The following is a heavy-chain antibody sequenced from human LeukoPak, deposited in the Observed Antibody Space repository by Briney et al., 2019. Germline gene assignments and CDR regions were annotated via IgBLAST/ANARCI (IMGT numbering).Heavy chain of an antibody. CDR2: IIPIFGTT. Sequence: SVTVSFKASGGTFSSHAISWVRQAPGQGREGGGGIIPIFGTTNYAQKFQGRVTITTDESTSTGYMELRSLRSDDTAVYYCARGDSGYDYGFDNWGQGTLVTVSS. CDR1: GGTFSSHA. J-gene: IGHJ4*02. D-gene: IGHD5-12*01. V-gene: IGHV1-69*05. CDR3: ARGDSGYDYGFDN.